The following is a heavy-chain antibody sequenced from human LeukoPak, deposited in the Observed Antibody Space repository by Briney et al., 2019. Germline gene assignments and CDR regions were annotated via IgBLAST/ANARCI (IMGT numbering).Heavy chain of an antibody. D-gene: IGHD3-22*01. CDR3: ARDRVDSSGYYYYYGMDV. Sequence: SETLSLTCTVSGASISTYFWSWIRQPAGKGLEWIGRIYTSGSTSYNPSLKSRLTLSADTSKNQFSLKLRSVTAADTAVYYCARDRVDSSGYYYYYGMDVWGQGTTVTVSS. CDR1: GASISTYF. V-gene: IGHV4-4*07. J-gene: IGHJ6*02. CDR2: IYTSGST.